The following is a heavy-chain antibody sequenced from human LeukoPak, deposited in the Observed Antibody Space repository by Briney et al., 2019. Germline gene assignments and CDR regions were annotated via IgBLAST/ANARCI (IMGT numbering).Heavy chain of an antibody. D-gene: IGHD2-8*02. V-gene: IGHV4-31*03. Sequence: SETLSLTCTVSGGSVSSGGYYWSWLRQHPGKGREWIGYIYYSGNTYYNPSLESRLTISLDTSTNQFSLKLGSVTAADTAVYYCATTGYYYYVDVWGKGTTVTVSS. CDR3: ATTGYYYYVDV. CDR1: GGSVSSGGYY. CDR2: IYYSGNT. J-gene: IGHJ6*03.